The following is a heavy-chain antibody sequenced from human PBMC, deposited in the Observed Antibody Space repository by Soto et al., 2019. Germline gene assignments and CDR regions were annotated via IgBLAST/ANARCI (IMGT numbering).Heavy chain of an antibody. V-gene: IGHV1-69*01. CDR1: GGTFSSYA. D-gene: IGHD6-6*01. CDR3: AGGSSHRGLDY. Sequence: QVQLVQSGAEVKKPGSSVKVSCKASGGTFSSYAIIWVRQAPGQGLEWMGGIIPIFGTANYAQKFQGRGTITADESTSTANMELSSLRSEDTAVYYCAGGSSHRGLDYGGQGTLVTVSS. CDR2: IIPIFGTA. J-gene: IGHJ4*02.